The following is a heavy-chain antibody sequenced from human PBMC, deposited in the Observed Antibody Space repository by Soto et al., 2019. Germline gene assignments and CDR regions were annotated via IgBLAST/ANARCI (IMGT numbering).Heavy chain of an antibody. Sequence: QITLKESGPTLVKPTQTLTLTCTFSGFSLSTSGGGVGWIRQPPGKALEWLALIYWDDDKGYSPSLKSRLTITKDTSKNQVVLTMTHMDPLDTATYYCAHYVFWSGYSGSGVYCGQGTLVTVSS. D-gene: IGHD3-3*01. CDR2: IYWDDDK. CDR1: GFSLSTSGGG. J-gene: IGHJ4*02. V-gene: IGHV2-5*02. CDR3: AHYVFWSGYSGSGVY.